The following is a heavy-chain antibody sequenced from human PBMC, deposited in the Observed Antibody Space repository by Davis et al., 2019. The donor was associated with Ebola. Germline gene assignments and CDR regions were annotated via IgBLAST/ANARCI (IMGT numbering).Heavy chain of an antibody. J-gene: IGHJ4*02. CDR3: AKLELLGY. D-gene: IGHD1-7*01. V-gene: IGHV3-30*18. Sequence: PGGPLTLSCAASGFTFSSYGMHWVRQAPGKRLEWVAVISYDGSNKYYADSVKGRFTISRDNSKNTLYLQMNSLRVEDTAVYYCAKLELLGYWGQGTLVTVSS. CDR1: GFTFSSYG. CDR2: ISYDGSNK.